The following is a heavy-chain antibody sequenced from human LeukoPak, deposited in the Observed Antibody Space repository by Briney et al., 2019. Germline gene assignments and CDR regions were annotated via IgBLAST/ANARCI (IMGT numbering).Heavy chain of an antibody. CDR2: ISSSGSTM. V-gene: IGHV3-48*03. CDR1: GFTFSSYE. D-gene: IGHD1-26*01. CDR3: ARVIVGAPNKAFDI. Sequence: HSGGSLRLSCAASGFTFSSYEMNWVRQAPGKGLEWVSYISSSGSTMYYADSVKGRFTISRDSAKSSLYLQMNSLRAEDTAVYYCARVIVGAPNKAFDIWGQGTMVTVSS. J-gene: IGHJ3*02.